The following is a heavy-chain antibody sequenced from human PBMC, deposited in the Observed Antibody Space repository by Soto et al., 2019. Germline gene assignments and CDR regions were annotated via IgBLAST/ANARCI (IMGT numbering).Heavy chain of an antibody. J-gene: IGHJ4*02. CDR3: ARGSITIFGVASTPSDY. CDR1: GYTFTGYY. D-gene: IGHD3-3*01. Sequence: ASVKVSCKASGYTFTGYYMHWVRQAPGQGLELMGWINPNSGGTNYAQKFQGWVTMTTDTSISTAYMELSRLRSDDTAVYYCARGSITIFGVASTPSDYWGQGTLVTVSS. V-gene: IGHV1-2*04. CDR2: INPNSGGT.